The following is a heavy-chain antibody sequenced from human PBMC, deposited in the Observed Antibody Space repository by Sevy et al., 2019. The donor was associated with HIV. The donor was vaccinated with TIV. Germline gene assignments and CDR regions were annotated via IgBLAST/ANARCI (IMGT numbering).Heavy chain of an antibody. D-gene: IGHD1-1*01. V-gene: IGHV4-31*03. J-gene: IGHJ4*02. CDR3: ARGQITTIGFDY. CDR2: IFYSGNP. Sequence: SETLSLTCTVSGDSISSSGYYWSWIRQHPGEGLEWIGYIFYSGNPYYNPSLKSRLIISLDTSKNQFSLKLSSVTAADTAVYYCARGQITTIGFDYWGQGTLVTVSS. CDR1: GDSISSSGYY.